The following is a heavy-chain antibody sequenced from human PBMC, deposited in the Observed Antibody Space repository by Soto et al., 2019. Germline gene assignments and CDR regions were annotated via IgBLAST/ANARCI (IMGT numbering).Heavy chain of an antibody. CDR1: GGTFSSYA. CDR3: ASSYDFWSGYHYYYYYGMDV. CDR2: IIPIFGTA. V-gene: IGHV1-69*13. J-gene: IGHJ6*02. Sequence: ASVKVSCKASGGTFSSYAISWVRQAPGQGLEWMGGIIPIFGTANYAQKFQGRVTITADESTSTAYMELSSLRSEDTAVYYCASSYDFWSGYHYYYYYGMDVWGQGTTVTV. D-gene: IGHD3-3*01.